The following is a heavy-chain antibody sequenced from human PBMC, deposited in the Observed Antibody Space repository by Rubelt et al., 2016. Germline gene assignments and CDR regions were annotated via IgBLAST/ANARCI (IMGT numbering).Heavy chain of an antibody. CDR3: ARSFRRVYAIPVGY. CDR2: ISAYNGNT. Sequence: QVQLVQSGSELKKPGASVKVSCKASGYTFTSYAMNWVRQAPGQGLEWMGWISAYNGNTNYAQKLQGRVTMTTDISTSTAYMGLRMQRSDDTAVYYCARSFRRVYAIPVGYWGQGTLVTVSS. CDR1: GYTFTSYA. V-gene: IGHV1-18*01. J-gene: IGHJ4*02. D-gene: IGHD2-8*01.